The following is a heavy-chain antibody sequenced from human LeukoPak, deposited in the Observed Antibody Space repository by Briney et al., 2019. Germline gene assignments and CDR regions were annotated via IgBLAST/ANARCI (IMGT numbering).Heavy chain of an antibody. D-gene: IGHD2-2*01. CDR1: GGSISSSRYY. V-gene: IGHV4-39*01. Sequence: SETLSLTCTVSGGSISSSRYYLDWIRQPPGKGLEWIGSIYYSGSTYYNPSLKSRVTISVDTSKNQFSLKLSSVTAADTAVYYCARQIVPDPSQADYWGQGTLVTVSS. CDR3: ARQIVPDPSQADY. J-gene: IGHJ4*02. CDR2: IYYSGST.